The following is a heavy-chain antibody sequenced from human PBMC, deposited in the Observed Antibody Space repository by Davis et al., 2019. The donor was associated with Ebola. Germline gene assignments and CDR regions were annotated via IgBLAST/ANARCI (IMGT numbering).Heavy chain of an antibody. V-gene: IGHV3-23*01. CDR3: AKTDCSGGSCYLFDY. Sequence: GESLKISCAASGFTFSSYAMSWVRQAPGKGLEWVSAISGSGGNTYYADSVKGRFTISRDNSKNTLYLQMNSLRAEDTAVYYCAKTDCSGGSCYLFDYWGQGTLVTVSS. J-gene: IGHJ4*02. CDR1: GFTFSSYA. D-gene: IGHD2-15*01. CDR2: ISGSGGNT.